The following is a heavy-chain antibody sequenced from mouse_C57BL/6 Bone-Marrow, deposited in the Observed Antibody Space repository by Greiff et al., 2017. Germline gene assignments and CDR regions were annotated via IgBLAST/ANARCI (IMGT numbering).Heavy chain of an antibody. CDR1: GYTFTSYT. CDR3: ARENDGYYGFFAY. D-gene: IGHD2-3*01. V-gene: IGHV1-4*01. CDR2: INPSSGYT. J-gene: IGHJ3*01. Sequence: QVQLQQSGAELARPGASVKMSCKASGYTFTSYTMHWVKQRPGQGLEWIGYINPSSGYTKYNQKFKDKATLTADKSSSTAYMQLSSLTSEDSAVYYCARENDGYYGFFAYWGQGTLATVSA.